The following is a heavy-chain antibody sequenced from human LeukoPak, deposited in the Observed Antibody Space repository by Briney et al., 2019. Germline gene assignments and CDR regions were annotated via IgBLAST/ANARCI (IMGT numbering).Heavy chain of an antibody. J-gene: IGHJ4*02. V-gene: IGHV3-66*01. CDR3: AKEEIRRAARFLDY. Sequence: GGSLRLSCAASGFTVSSNYMSWVRQAPGKGLEWVSVIYSGGSTYYADSVKGRFTISRDNSKNTLYLQMNSLRAEDTAVYYCAKEEIRRAARFLDYWGQGTLVTVSS. CDR1: GFTVSSNY. CDR2: IYSGGST. D-gene: IGHD6-6*01.